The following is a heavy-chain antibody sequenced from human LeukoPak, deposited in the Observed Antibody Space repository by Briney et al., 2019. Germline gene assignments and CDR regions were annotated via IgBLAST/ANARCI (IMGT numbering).Heavy chain of an antibody. D-gene: IGHD2-21*02. CDR1: GFTFSNYA. V-gene: IGHV3-23*01. Sequence: PGGSLRLSCAASGFTFSNYAMNWVRQAPGKGLEWVSGISGSGGSTYYADSVKGRFTISRDNSKNTLYLQMNSLRAEDTAVYYCAKVVVTASTPDYWGQGTLVTVSS. CDR3: AKVVVTASTPDY. CDR2: ISGSGGST. J-gene: IGHJ4*02.